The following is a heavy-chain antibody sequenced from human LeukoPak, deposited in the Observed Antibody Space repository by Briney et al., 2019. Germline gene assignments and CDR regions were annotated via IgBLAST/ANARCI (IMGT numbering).Heavy chain of an antibody. J-gene: IGHJ4*02. CDR1: GFTFSSYA. Sequence: GGSLRLSCAASGFTFSSYAMSWVRQAPGKGLEWVSAISVSGGSTYYADSVKGRFTISRDNSRNTLHLQMSSLRVEDTAVYYCVKDSSSGSYFDYWGQGTLVTVSS. V-gene: IGHV3-23*01. CDR2: ISVSGGST. CDR3: VKDSSSGSYFDY. D-gene: IGHD3-10*01.